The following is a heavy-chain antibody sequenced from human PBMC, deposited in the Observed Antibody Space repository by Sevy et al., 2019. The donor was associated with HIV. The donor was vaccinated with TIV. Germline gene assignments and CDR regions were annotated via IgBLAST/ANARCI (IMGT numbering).Heavy chain of an antibody. D-gene: IGHD5-18*01. Sequence: GGSLRLSCAASGFTFSSYAMTWVRQAPGKGLEWVSAISGSSGSTYYADSVKGRFTISRDNSKNTLYLQMNSLRAEDTAVYYCAKRYNYGYFYYYGMDVWGQGTTVTVSS. V-gene: IGHV3-23*01. J-gene: IGHJ6*02. CDR3: AKRYNYGYFYYYGMDV. CDR2: ISGSSGST. CDR1: GFTFSSYA.